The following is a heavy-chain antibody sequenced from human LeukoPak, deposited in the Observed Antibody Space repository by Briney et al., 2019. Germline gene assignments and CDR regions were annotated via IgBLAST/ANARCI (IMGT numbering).Heavy chain of an antibody. V-gene: IGHV4-38-2*01. Sequence: PSETLSLTCAVSGYSISSGYYWGWIRQPPGKGLEWIGSIYHSGSTYYNPSLKSRVTISVDTSKNQFSLKLSSVTAADTAVYYCARRGPAAIDYWGQGTLVTVSS. CDR1: GYSISSGYY. D-gene: IGHD2-2*01. J-gene: IGHJ4*02. CDR2: IYHSGST. CDR3: ARRGPAAIDY.